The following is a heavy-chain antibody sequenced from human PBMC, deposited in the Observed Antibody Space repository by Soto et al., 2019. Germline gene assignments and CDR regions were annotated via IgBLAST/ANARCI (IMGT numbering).Heavy chain of an antibody. CDR1: GFTFSSYG. CDR2: ISYDGSNK. D-gene: IGHD6-13*01. V-gene: IGHV3-30*18. Sequence: QVQLVESGGGVVQPGRSLRLSCAASGFTFSSYGMHWVRQAPGKGLEWVAVISYDGSNKYYADSVKGRFTISRDNSKNTLYLQMKSLRAEDTAVYYCAKELVSGIAAADTSAMPHYYYYYGMDVWGQGTTVTVSS. J-gene: IGHJ6*02. CDR3: AKELVSGIAAADTSAMPHYYYYYGMDV.